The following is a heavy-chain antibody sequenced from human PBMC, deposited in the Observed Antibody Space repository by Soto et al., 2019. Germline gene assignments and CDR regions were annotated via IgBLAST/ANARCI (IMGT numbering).Heavy chain of an antibody. CDR3: AKEVIAAHYYYYYGMDV. V-gene: IGHV3-30*18. CDR2: ISYDGSNK. D-gene: IGHD6-13*01. CDR1: GFTFSSYG. Sequence: GGSLRLSCAASGFTFSSYGMHWVRQAPGKGLEWVAVISYDGSNKYYADSVRGRFTISRDNSKNTLYLQMNSLRAEDTAVYYCAKEVIAAHYYYYYGMDVWGQGTTVTVSS. J-gene: IGHJ6*02.